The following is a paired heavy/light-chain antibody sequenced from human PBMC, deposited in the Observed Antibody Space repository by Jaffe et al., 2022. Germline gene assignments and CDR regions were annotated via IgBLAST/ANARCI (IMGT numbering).Light chain of an antibody. CDR3: YSYTTSNTYV. Sequence: QSALTQPASVSGSPGQSITISCTGTSSDVGNYNLVSWYQQPPGKAPRLMIYEVSKRPSGVSNRFSGSKSGNTASLTISGLQAEDEADYYCYSYTTSNTYVFGTGTEVTVL. CDR2: EVS. V-gene: IGLV2-23*02. J-gene: IGLJ1*01. CDR1: SSDVGNYNL.
Heavy chain of an antibody. J-gene: IGHJ4*02. V-gene: IGHV1-46*01. CDR2: FSPSDGAT. D-gene: IGHD1-20*01. CDR1: GYTFTTYH. CDR3: AREGPITYTLDY. Sequence: QVQLVQSGAEVKRPGASVKISCKASGYTFTTYHIHWVRQAPGQSLEWMGIFSPSDGATSFAQNFRGRVAMTRDTSTSTVYMELNSLTSEDTAVYLCAREGPITYTLDYWGQGTLVSVSS.